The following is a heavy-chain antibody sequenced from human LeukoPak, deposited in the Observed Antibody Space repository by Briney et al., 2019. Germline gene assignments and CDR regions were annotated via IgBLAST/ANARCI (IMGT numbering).Heavy chain of an antibody. CDR1: GGSFSGYY. D-gene: IGHD3-10*01. V-gene: IGHV4-34*01. J-gene: IGHJ4*02. Sequence: ASETLSLTCAVYGGSFSGYYWGWIRQPPGKGLEWIGEINHSGSTNYNPSLKSRVTISVDTSKNQFSLKLSSVTAADTAVYYCATQNYYGSGSSVDYWGQGTLVTVSS. CDR2: INHSGST. CDR3: ATQNYYGSGSSVDY.